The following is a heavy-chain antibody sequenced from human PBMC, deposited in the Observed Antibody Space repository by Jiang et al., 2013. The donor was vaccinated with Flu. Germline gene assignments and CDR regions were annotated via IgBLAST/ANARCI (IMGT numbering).Heavy chain of an antibody. CDR3: CELRWGVVGPYYFDY. J-gene: IGHJ4*02. D-gene: IGHD2-15*01. V-gene: IGHV3-53*01. Sequence: TISRDNSKNTLYLQMNSLRAEDTAVYYCCELRWGVVGPYYFDYWGQGTLVTVSS.